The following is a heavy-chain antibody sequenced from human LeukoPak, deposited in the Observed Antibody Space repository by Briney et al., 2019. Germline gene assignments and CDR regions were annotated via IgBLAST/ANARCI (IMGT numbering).Heavy chain of an antibody. J-gene: IGHJ4*02. Sequence: ASVKVSCKASGYTFTGYYMHWVRRAPGQGLEWMGRINPNSGGTNYAQKFQGRVTMTRDTSISTAYMELSRLRSDDTAVYYCASAGYCGGDCYSNYFDYWGQGTLVTVSS. CDR3: ASAGYCGGDCYSNYFDY. D-gene: IGHD2-21*02. CDR2: INPNSGGT. V-gene: IGHV1-2*06. CDR1: GYTFTGYY.